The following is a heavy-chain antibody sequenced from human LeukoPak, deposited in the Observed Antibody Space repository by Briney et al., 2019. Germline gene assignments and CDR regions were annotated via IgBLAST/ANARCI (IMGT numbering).Heavy chain of an antibody. D-gene: IGHD3-22*01. Sequence: SGGSLRLSCAASGFTFHFYSMTWVRQAPGKGLEWVSYISSRSSTIYYTDSVKGRFTVSRDNSKNTLYLQMNSLRAEDTAVYYCARDGWYYYDSSGYAFDIWGQGTMVTVSS. V-gene: IGHV3-48*01. CDR3: ARDGWYYYDSSGYAFDI. CDR1: GFTFHFYS. CDR2: ISSRSSTI. J-gene: IGHJ3*02.